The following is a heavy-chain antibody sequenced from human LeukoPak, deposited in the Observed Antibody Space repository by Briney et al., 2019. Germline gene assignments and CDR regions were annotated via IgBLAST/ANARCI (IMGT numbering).Heavy chain of an antibody. CDR1: GFTFSSYS. V-gene: IGHV3-21*01. J-gene: IGHJ4*02. CDR3: ARDFVAATGLVDY. D-gene: IGHD6-13*01. CDR2: ISSSSYT. Sequence: GGSLRLPCAASGFTFSSYSMNWVRQAPGKGLEWVSSISSSSYTYYADSVKGRFTISRDNAKNSLYLQMNSLRAEDTAVYYCARDFVAATGLVDYWGQGTLVTVSS.